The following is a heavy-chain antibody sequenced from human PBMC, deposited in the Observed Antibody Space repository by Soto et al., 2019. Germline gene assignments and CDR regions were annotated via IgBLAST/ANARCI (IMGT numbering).Heavy chain of an antibody. D-gene: IGHD2-15*01. CDR3: ARALSNRSDCSGVSCSPRGEYFQH. V-gene: IGHV4-34*01. CDR1: GGSFSGYY. CDR2: INHSGST. J-gene: IGHJ1*01. Sequence: QVQLQQWGAGLLKPSETLSLTCAVYGGSFSGYYWSWIRQPPGKGLEWIGEINHSGSTNYNPSLKRRFTISVDPSKNQFSLKLSSGTAADTAVYYCARALSNRSDCSGVSCSPRGEYFQHWGQGTLVTVSS.